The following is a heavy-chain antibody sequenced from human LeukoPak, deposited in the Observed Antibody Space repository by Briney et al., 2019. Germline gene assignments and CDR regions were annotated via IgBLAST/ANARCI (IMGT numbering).Heavy chain of an antibody. Sequence: PSETLSLTCTVSGGSVGSVSSYWTWIRQPPGKGLEWIGYVYHTGGTKYNPSLKSRVTISLDTPKNQFSLRLSSVNAANTAVYYCARDSRHPYYYGLDVWGQGTTVIVSS. V-gene: IGHV4-61*01. CDR1: GGSVGSVSSY. CDR2: VYHTGGT. CDR3: ARDSRHPYYYGLDV. J-gene: IGHJ6*02.